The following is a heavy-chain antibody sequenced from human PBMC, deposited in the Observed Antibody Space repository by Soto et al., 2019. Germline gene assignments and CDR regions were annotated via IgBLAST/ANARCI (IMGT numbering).Heavy chain of an antibody. CDR1: GFTFSSYG. V-gene: IGHV3-30*03. CDR3: ATSPPDGYFDY. CDR2: ISYDGSNK. Sequence: QVQLVESGGGVVQPGRSLRLSCAASGFTFSSYGMHWVRQAPGKGLEWVAVISYDGSNKYYADSVKGRFTISRDNSKNTLYLQMNSLRAEDTAVYYCATSPPDGYFDYWGQGTLVTVSS. J-gene: IGHJ4*02.